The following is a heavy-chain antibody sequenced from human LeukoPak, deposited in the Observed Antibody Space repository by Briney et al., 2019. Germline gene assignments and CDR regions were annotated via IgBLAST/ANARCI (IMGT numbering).Heavy chain of an antibody. Sequence: SGTLSLTCAVSGGSISSSNWWSWVRQPPGKGLEWIGEIYHSGSTNYIPSLKSRVTISVDKSKNQFSLKLSSVTAADTAVYYCASSQAVALFDPWGQGTLVTVSP. CDR1: GGSISSSNW. D-gene: IGHD6-19*01. CDR3: ASSQAVALFDP. V-gene: IGHV4-4*02. J-gene: IGHJ5*02. CDR2: IYHSGST.